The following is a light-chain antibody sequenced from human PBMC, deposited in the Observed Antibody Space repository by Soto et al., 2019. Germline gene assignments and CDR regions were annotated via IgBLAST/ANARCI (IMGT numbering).Light chain of an antibody. J-gene: IGKJ3*01. Sequence: EIMMTQSPATLSVSVGEGATLSCTASQSVNINLAWYQQKPGQPPRLLLYGASTRAPGIPVRFRGSGSGTAFTLPIISLQSEDSAVYYCHQYNSRPPGTFGPGTKVEIK. V-gene: IGKV3-15*01. CDR3: HQYNSRPPGT. CDR1: QSVNIN. CDR2: GAS.